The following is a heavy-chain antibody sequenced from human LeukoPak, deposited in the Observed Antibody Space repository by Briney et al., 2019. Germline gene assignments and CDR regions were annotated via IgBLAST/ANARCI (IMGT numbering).Heavy chain of an antibody. V-gene: IGHV3-23*01. CDR3: ATTKWFIGY. D-gene: IGHD3-22*01. CDR2: ITGSGSST. Sequence: GRSLRLSCAASGFTFSTYAMSWVRQAPGKGLEWVSSITGSGSSTYYADSVKGRFTISRDNSKNTLYLQLNSLRAEDTAVYYCATTKWFIGYWGQGTLVTVSS. J-gene: IGHJ4*02. CDR1: GFTFSTYA.